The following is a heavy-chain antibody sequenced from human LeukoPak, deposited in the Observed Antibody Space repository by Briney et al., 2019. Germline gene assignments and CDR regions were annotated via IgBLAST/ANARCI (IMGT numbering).Heavy chain of an antibody. CDR1: GFTFSSYL. V-gene: IGHV3-23*01. Sequence: GGSLRLSCAASGFTFSSYLMTWVRQAPGKGLEWVSAIGDSGGTYYADSVKGRFTISRDNSKNTLYLQMNSLRAEDTAVYYCAKDRLSFDYWGQGTLVTVSS. J-gene: IGHJ4*02. CDR3: AKDRLSFDY. D-gene: IGHD2/OR15-2a*01. CDR2: IGDSGGT.